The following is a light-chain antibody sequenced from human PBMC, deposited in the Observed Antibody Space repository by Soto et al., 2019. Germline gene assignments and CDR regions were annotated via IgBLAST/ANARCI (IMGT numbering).Light chain of an antibody. CDR1: QSISTH. CDR2: AAS. Sequence: DIQMTQSPSSLSASVGDRVTIACRASQSISTHLSWYQQKPGKAPKLLIYAASSLQGGVPSRFSASGSGTDFTLTISSLQPEDSATYYCQRSYITPWTFGQGTKVDIK. J-gene: IGKJ1*01. V-gene: IGKV1-39*01. CDR3: QRSYITPWT.